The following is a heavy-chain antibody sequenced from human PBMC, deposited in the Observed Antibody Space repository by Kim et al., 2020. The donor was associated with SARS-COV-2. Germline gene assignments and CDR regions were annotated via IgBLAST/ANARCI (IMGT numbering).Heavy chain of an antibody. J-gene: IGHJ4*02. Sequence: GGSLRLSCAASGFTFSSYAMSWVRQAPGKGLEWVSAISGSGGSTYYADSVKGRFTISRDNSKNTLYLQMNSLRAEDTAVYYCVGDSYYDSSGYYPYWGQGTLVTVSS. CDR3: VGDSYYDSSGYYPY. V-gene: IGHV3-23*01. CDR2: ISGSGGST. D-gene: IGHD3-22*01. CDR1: GFTFSSYA.